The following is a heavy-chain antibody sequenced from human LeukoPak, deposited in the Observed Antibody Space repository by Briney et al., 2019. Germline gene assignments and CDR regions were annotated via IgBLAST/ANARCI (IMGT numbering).Heavy chain of an antibody. CDR3: ARDILATSIAAPYY. Sequence: GSLRLSCTVSGFTVSSNSMSWVRQPPGKGLEWIGSIFYSGRTYYNPSLKSRVTMSVDTSKNQFSLILSSVNAADTAVYYCARDILATSIAAPYYWGQGTLVTVSS. CDR2: IFYSGRT. J-gene: IGHJ4*02. V-gene: IGHV4-59*02. D-gene: IGHD6-13*01. CDR1: GFTVSSNS.